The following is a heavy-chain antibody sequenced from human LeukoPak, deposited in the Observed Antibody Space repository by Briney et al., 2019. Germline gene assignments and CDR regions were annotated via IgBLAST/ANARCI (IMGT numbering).Heavy chain of an antibody. CDR3: ATAGGSYEYYYYYYYMDV. D-gene: IGHD1-26*01. V-gene: IGHV1-24*01. J-gene: IGHJ6*03. CDR1: GYTLTELS. Sequence: ASVKVSCKVSGYTLTELSMHWVRQAPGEGLEWMGGFDPEDGETIYAQKFQGRVTMTEDTSTDTAYMELSSLRSEDTAVYYCATAGGSYEYYYYYYYMDVWGKGTTVTVSS. CDR2: FDPEDGET.